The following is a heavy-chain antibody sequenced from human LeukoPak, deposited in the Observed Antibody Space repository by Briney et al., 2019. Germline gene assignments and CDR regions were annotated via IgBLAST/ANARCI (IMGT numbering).Heavy chain of an antibody. CDR1: GFTFSSYA. CDR3: AKQKGYSYGYASDY. CDR2: ISGSGGST. Sequence: PGGSLRLYCAASGFTFSSYAMSWVRQAPGKGLEWVSAISGSGGSTYYADSVKGRFTISRDNSKNTLYLQMNSLRAEDTAVYYCAKQKGYSYGYASDYWGQGTLVTVSS. V-gene: IGHV3-23*01. D-gene: IGHD5-18*01. J-gene: IGHJ4*02.